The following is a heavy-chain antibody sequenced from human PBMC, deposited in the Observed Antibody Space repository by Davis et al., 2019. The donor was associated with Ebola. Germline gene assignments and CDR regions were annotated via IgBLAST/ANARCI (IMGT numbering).Heavy chain of an antibody. CDR2: IYSGGDT. CDR1: GLTVSTNY. CDR3: ARELILRLNPAGAFDI. J-gene: IGHJ3*02. D-gene: IGHD3/OR15-3a*01. V-gene: IGHV3-53*01. Sequence: GESLKISCAVSGLTVSTNYIGWFRQAPGKGLEWVALIYSGGDTYYADSVKGRFTISRDISKNTVYLQLNSLGDGDAAIYYCARELILRLNPAGAFDIWGRGTMVTVS.